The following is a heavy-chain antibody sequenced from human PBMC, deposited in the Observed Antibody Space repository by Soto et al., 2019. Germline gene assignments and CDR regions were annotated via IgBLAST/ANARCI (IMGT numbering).Heavy chain of an antibody. D-gene: IGHD3-10*01. J-gene: IGHJ3*02. CDR2: IYYSGRP. V-gene: IGHV4-31*11. CDR3: ARAHGSGWGAFDI. Sequence: PSETLSLTCAVSGGSVSSGVYYWSWIRQHPGKGLEWIGNIYYSGRPYYNPSLKSRVSISLDTSKNQFSLRLTSVTAADTAVYYCARAHGSGWGAFDIWGQGTMVTVSS. CDR1: GGSVSSGVYY.